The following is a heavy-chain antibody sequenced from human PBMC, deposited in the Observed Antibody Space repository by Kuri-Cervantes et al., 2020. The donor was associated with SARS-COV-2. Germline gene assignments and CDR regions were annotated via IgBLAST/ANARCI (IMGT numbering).Heavy chain of an antibody. Sequence: GGSLRLSCAASGFTFSSYGMHWVRQAPGKGLEWVAVIWYDGSNKYYADSVKGRFTISRDNSKYTLYLQMNSLRAEDTAVYYCARDGLYCSSTSCTTRYYGMDVWGQGTTVTVSS. D-gene: IGHD2-2*01. CDR2: IWYDGSNK. V-gene: IGHV3-33*01. CDR3: ARDGLYCSSTSCTTRYYGMDV. CDR1: GFTFSSYG. J-gene: IGHJ6*02.